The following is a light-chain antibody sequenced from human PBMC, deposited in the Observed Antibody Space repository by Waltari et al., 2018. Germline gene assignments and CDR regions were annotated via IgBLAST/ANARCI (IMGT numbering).Light chain of an antibody. CDR3: QQHGTLPAT. V-gene: IGKV3-20*01. Sequence: DIVLTQSPGTASLSPGERVTLSCRASQSVGSSSLAWYQQKPGQAPRLVIYRASRRATGVPDRFSGGGSGTDFSLTISRLEPEDFAVYYCQQHGTLPATFGQGTKVEIK. J-gene: IGKJ1*01. CDR1: QSVGSSS. CDR2: RAS.